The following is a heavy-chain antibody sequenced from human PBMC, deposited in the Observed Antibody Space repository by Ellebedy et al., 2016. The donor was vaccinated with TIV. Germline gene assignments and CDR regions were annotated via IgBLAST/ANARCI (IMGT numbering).Heavy chain of an antibody. CDR2: FDPEGAKT. V-gene: IGHV1-24*01. CDR3: ATDTPPTSSGYL. D-gene: IGHD3-22*01. J-gene: IGHJ4*02. CDR1: GYSLTEMS. Sequence: AASVKVSCKVSGYSLTEMSMHWVRQAPGKGLEWMGGFDPEGAKTFYAQKFQGRVTMTEDTSTATAYMELSSLRSEDTAFYYCATDTPPTSSGYLWGQGTLVTVSS.